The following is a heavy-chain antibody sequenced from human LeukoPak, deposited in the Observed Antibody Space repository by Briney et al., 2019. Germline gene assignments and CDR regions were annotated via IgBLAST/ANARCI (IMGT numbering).Heavy chain of an antibody. Sequence: GGSLRLSCAASGFTFSSYSMNWVRQAPGKGLEWVSSISSSSSYIYYADSVKGRFTISRDNAKNSLYLQMNSLRAEDTAVYYCARGGITGTTKLFDPWGQGTLVTVSS. CDR2: ISSSSSYI. CDR1: GFTFSSYS. V-gene: IGHV3-21*01. CDR3: ARGGITGTTKLFDP. D-gene: IGHD1-7*01. J-gene: IGHJ5*02.